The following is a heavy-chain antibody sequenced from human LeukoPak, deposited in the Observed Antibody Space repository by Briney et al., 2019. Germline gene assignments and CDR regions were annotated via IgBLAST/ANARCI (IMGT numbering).Heavy chain of an antibody. CDR2: INPNSGGT. J-gene: IGHJ6*03. D-gene: IGHD1-26*01. V-gene: IGHV1-2*02. CDR3: ARNLRVAYSQPDYYYYYMVV. CDR1: GYTFTGYY. Sequence: ASVKVSFKASGYTFTGYYMHWLRQAPGPGLEWMGWINPNSGGTNYAQKFQGRVTMTRDTSISTAHMELSRLRSDDTAVYYCARNLRVAYSQPDYYYYYMVVWGKGTTVTVSS.